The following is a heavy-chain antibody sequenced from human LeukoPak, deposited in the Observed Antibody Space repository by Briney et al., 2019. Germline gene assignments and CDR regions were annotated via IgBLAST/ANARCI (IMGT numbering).Heavy chain of an antibody. CDR3: ARRGYGSGNYYYPN. D-gene: IGHD3-10*01. CDR1: GYSFTNHY. V-gene: IGHV5-51*01. CDR2: IYPGDSDT. J-gene: IGHJ4*02. Sequence: GESLKISCKGSGYSFTNHYIGWVRPMPGKGLEWMGIIYPGDSDTRYSPSIQGQVTISADKSISTAYLQWSSLKASDTAMYYCARRGYGSGNYYYPNWGQGTLVTVSS.